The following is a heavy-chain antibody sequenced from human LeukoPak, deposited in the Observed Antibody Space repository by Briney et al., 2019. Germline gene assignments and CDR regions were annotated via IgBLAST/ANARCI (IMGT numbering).Heavy chain of an antibody. Sequence: VASVKVSCKASGGTFSSYAISWVRQATGQGLEWMGWMNPNSGNTGYAQKFQGRVTMTRNTSISTAYMELSSLRSEDTAVYYCARGRKPRYCSGGSCYYYYYYMDVWGKGTTVTVSS. J-gene: IGHJ6*03. CDR3: ARGRKPRYCSGGSCYYYYYYMDV. CDR2: MNPNSGNT. CDR1: GGTFSSYA. D-gene: IGHD2-15*01. V-gene: IGHV1-8*02.